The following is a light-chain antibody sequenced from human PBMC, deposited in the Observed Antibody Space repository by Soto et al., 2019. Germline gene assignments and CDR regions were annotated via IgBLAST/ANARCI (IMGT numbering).Light chain of an antibody. CDR1: QDISSF. J-gene: IGKJ4*01. CDR3: QQLALFPST. Sequence: IQLTQSPSSLSASVGDRVTITCRASQDISSFLAWYQQKPGKAPNLLIYAATSLQSGVPSRFSGSGSGTEFTLAISCLQPEDFATYYCQQLALFPSTVGGGTKVE. CDR2: AAT. V-gene: IGKV1-9*01.